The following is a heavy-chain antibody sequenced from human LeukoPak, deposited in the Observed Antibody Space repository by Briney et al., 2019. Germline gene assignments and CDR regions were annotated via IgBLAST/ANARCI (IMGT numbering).Heavy chain of an antibody. CDR2: INTDGSST. V-gene: IGHV3-74*03. J-gene: IGHJ4*02. CDR1: GFTFSSYW. D-gene: IGHD6-19*01. Sequence: GGSLRLSCAASGFTFSSYWMHWVRRAPGKGLVWVSRINTDGSSTTYADSVKGRFTISRDNAKNTLYLEMNSLRAEDTAVYYCTKGSSSGWSGDYLDYWGQGTLVTVSS. CDR3: TKGSSSGWSGDYLDY.